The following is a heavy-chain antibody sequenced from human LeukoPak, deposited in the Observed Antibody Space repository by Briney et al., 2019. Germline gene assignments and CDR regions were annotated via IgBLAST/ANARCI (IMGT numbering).Heavy chain of an antibody. Sequence: GGSLRLSCAASGFTVSSNDMSWVRQAPGKGLECISVIYSGGSTDYADSVKGRLTISRDDSKNTLYLQMNSLRAEDTAVYYCARVVDHDYGDYYLDYWGQGTLVTVSS. V-gene: IGHV3-53*01. CDR2: IYSGGST. CDR1: GFTVSSND. CDR3: ARVVDHDYGDYYLDY. J-gene: IGHJ4*02. D-gene: IGHD4-17*01.